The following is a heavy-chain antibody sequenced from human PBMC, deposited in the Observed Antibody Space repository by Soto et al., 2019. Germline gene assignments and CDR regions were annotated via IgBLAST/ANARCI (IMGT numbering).Heavy chain of an antibody. Sequence: VRLSCAASGFTFSSYAMSWVRQAPGKGLEWVSAISGSGGSTYYADSVKGRFAISRDNSKNTLYLQMNSLRAEDTAVYYCAKTSPHTNCFDYWGQGTLVTVS. CDR1: GFTFSSYA. V-gene: IGHV3-23*01. D-gene: IGHD1-26*01. CDR3: AKTSPHTNCFDY. CDR2: ISGSGGST. J-gene: IGHJ4*02.